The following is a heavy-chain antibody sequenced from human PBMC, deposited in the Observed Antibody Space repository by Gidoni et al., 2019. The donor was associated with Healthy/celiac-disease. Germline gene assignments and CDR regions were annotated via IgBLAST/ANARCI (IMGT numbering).Heavy chain of an antibody. J-gene: IGHJ4*02. CDR1: GFPFSSYA. CDR3: ARGLLLWFGEFDY. Sequence: QVQLVESGGGVVQPGRSLRLSCAASGFPFSSYAMHWVRQAPGKGLEWVAVISYDGSNKYYADSVKGRFTISRDNSKNTLYLQMNSLRAEDTAVYYCARGLLLWFGEFDYWGQGTLVTVSS. D-gene: IGHD3-10*01. CDR2: ISYDGSNK. V-gene: IGHV3-30*04.